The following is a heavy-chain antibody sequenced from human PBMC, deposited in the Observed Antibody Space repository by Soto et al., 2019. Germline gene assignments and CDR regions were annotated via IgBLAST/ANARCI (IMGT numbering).Heavy chain of an antibody. Sequence: PSETLSLTCTVTGDSVTSRSYYWGGLRHPPGKGLEWIGSIYYSGSTYNNPSLRSRVSMSIDTSKDKFSLKLKSVTAADTALYFCARQRTSVGTPAYFDVWGPGSLVTVSS. CDR2: IYYSGST. CDR1: GDSVTSRSYY. D-gene: IGHD1-26*01. J-gene: IGHJ4*02. CDR3: ARQRTSVGTPAYFDV. V-gene: IGHV4-39*01.